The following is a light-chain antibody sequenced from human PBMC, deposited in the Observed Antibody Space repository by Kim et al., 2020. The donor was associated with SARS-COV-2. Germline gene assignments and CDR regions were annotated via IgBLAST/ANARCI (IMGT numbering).Light chain of an antibody. Sequence: VAPGQTARITCSGDKLGDTYACWYQQKPGQSPVLVIYQDNKRPSGIPERFSGSNSGNTATLTISGTQAMDEADYYCQAWDSSTYVFGTGTKVTVL. CDR3: QAWDSSTYV. V-gene: IGLV3-1*01. CDR2: QDN. CDR1: KLGDTY. J-gene: IGLJ1*01.